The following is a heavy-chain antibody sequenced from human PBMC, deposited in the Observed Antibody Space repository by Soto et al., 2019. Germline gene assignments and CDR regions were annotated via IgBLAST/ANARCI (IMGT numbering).Heavy chain of an antibody. CDR3: ARGTSYFVHY. D-gene: IGHD1-26*01. V-gene: IGHV1-3*04. CDR2: INTGYANT. Sequence: QVQLVQSGAEVKKPGASVKVSCKASGYTFTNYAMHWVRQAPGQRLEWMGWINTGYANTQYSQRFQGRVTITSDTSATTDYKELSSLRSEDTAVYYCARGTSYFVHYWGQGPLVTVSS. J-gene: IGHJ4*02. CDR1: GYTFTNYA.